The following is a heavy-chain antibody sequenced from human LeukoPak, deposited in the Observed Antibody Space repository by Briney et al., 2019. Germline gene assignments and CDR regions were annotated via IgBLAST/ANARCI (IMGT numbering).Heavy chain of an antibody. Sequence: GGSLRLSCAASGFTFSIYWMTWVRQAPGKGLEWVANIKEDGSEKYYVDSVKGRITISRDNGKNSLYLQMNSLRAEDTAVYYCARDVTPLYSHSRKVNYGMDVWGHGTSVTVSS. D-gene: IGHD2/OR15-2a*01. V-gene: IGHV3-7*04. CDR3: ARDVTPLYSHSRKVNYGMDV. J-gene: IGHJ6*02. CDR1: GFTFSIYW. CDR2: IKEDGSEK.